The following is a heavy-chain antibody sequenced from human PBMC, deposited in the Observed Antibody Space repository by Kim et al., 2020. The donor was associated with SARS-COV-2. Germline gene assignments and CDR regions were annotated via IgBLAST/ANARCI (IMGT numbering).Heavy chain of an antibody. D-gene: IGHD3-16*01. J-gene: IGHJ4*02. V-gene: IGHV3-74*01. Sequence: GGSLRLSCAASGFAFNTHWMHWVRQVPGKGLVCVARINSDGSTTNHADSVRGRFTISRDNAKNTLFLQMDSLRAEDTALYYCAGAPWGPMDFWGQGALVT. CDR3: AGAPWGPMDF. CDR2: INSDGSTT. CDR1: GFAFNTHW.